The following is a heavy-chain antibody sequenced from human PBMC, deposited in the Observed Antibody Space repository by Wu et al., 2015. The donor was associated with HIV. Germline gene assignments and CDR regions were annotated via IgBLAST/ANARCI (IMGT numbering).Heavy chain of an antibody. J-gene: IGHJ5*02. D-gene: IGHD2-8*01. CDR2: INSNRGGT. V-gene: IGHV1-2*02. CDR1: GYTFIGYY. Sequence: QVQLVQSGAEVRKPGASVTVSCKASGYTFIGYYIYWVRQAPGQGLEWVGWINSNRGGTKYAQKFQGRVTMTRDTAVSTAYMQVSSLRSDDTAVYYCARLQSLHGLYSNADLWGQGTLVTVSS. CDR3: ARLQSLHGLYSNADL.